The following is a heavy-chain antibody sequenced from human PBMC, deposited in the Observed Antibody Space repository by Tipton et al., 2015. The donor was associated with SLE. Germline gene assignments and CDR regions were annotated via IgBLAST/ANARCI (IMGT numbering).Heavy chain of an antibody. D-gene: IGHD6-19*01. J-gene: IGHJ4*02. CDR1: GGSFSDYY. CDR3: ARGHQVYYVQYDSGWSFDY. Sequence: TLSLTCDVYGGSFSDYYWSWIRQPPGKGLEWIGEINHSGSTNYNPSLKSRVTIPLANNQFSLKLSSVTAADRAVYYCARGHQVYYVQYDSGWSFDYWGQGTLVTVSS. V-gene: IGHV4-34*01. CDR2: INHSGST.